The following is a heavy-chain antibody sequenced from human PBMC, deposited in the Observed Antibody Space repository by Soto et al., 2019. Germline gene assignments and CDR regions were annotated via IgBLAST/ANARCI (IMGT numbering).Heavy chain of an antibody. D-gene: IGHD6-19*01. CDR1: GYTFTSYG. V-gene: IGHV1-18*01. Sequence: ASVKVSCKASGYTFTSYGISRVRQAPGQGLEWMGWISAYNGNTNYAQKLQGRVTMTTDTSTSTAYMELRSLRSDDTAVYYCARETGYSSGQGGWFDPWGQGTLVTVSS. CDR3: ARETGYSSGQGGWFDP. J-gene: IGHJ5*02. CDR2: ISAYNGNT.